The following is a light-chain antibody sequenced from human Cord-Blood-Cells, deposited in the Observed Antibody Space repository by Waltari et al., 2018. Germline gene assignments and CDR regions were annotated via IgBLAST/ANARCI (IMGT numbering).Light chain of an antibody. CDR1: QSISSY. J-gene: IGKJ1*01. V-gene: IGKV1-39*01. CDR2: AAS. CDR3: QQSYSTPPWT. Sequence: DIKMTQFPSSLSASLRDSVTITRRASQSISSYLNWYQQKPGRAPKLLIYAASSLQSGVPSRFSGSGSGTDFTLTISSLQPEDFATYYCQQSYSTPPWTFGQGTKVEIK.